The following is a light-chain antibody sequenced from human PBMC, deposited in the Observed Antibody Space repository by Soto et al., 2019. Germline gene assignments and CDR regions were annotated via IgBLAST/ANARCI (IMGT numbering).Light chain of an antibody. CDR2: DVS. J-gene: IGLJ1*01. CDR1: SSDVGGYNY. V-gene: IGLV2-14*01. Sequence: SVLPQAASVSVSPGQSITISCTGTSSDVGGYNYVSWYQQHPGKAPKLMIYDVSNRPSGVSNRFSGSKSGNTASLTISGLQAEDEADYYCSSYTSSSTLYVFGTGTKVTVL. CDR3: SSYTSSSTLYV.